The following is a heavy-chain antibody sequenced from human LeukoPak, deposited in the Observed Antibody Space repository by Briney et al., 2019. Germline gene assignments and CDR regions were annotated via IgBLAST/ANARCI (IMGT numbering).Heavy chain of an antibody. V-gene: IGHV4-39*01. CDR2: NNYSGST. J-gene: IGHJ3*02. CDR3: ARICWDSSGWYGAFDI. D-gene: IGHD6-19*01. Sequence: PSETLSLTYSFICGSISSSSYYWRLIRQPPANGKGGVGGNNYSGSTYYNPSLKSRVTISVDTSKNQFSLKLSSVTAADTAVYYCARICWDSSGWYGAFDIWGQGTMVTVSS. CDR1: CGSISSSSYY.